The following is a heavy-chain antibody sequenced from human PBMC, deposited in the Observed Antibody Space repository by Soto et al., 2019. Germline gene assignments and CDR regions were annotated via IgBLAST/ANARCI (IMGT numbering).Heavy chain of an antibody. CDR3: ARDFYYHGSGTMGGYFDY. CDR1: GVTVSSNY. CDR2: IYSGGST. J-gene: IGHJ4*02. V-gene: IGHV3-66*01. Sequence: EVQLVESGGGLVQSGGSLRLFCAASGVTVSSNYMSWVRQAPGKGLEWVSVIYSGGSTYYADSVKGRFTISRDNSKNTLYLQMNSLRAEDTAVYYCARDFYYHGSGTMGGYFDYWGQGTLVTVSS. D-gene: IGHD3-10*01.